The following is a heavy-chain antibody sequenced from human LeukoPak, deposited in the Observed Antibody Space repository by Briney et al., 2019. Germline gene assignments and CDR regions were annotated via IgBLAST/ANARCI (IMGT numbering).Heavy chain of an antibody. J-gene: IGHJ4*02. CDR2: IYYSGST. V-gene: IGHV4-39*01. CDR3: ARHVGVGATLFDY. D-gene: IGHD1-26*01. CDR1: GGSISSSSYY. Sequence: TSETLSLTCTVSGGSISSSSYYWGWMRQPPGKGREWIGSIYYSGSTYYNPSLKSRVTISVDTSKNQFSLKLSSVTAADTAVYYCARHVGVGATLFDYWGQGTLVTVSS.